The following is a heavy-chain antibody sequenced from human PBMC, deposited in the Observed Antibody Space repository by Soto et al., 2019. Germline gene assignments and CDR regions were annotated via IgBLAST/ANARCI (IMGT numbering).Heavy chain of an antibody. CDR3: ARETISMLGGYDP. CDR1: GGPINNYY. J-gene: IGHJ5*02. Sequence: SETLSLTCTVSGGPINNYYWTWIRLPPGKGLEWIGYVHNSRRTNYNPSLKNRVSIFVDTSKNQFSLRLTSVTAADTAIYFCARETISMLGGYDPWGPGTLVTVSS. D-gene: IGHD3-10*02. V-gene: IGHV4-4*08. CDR2: VHNSRRT.